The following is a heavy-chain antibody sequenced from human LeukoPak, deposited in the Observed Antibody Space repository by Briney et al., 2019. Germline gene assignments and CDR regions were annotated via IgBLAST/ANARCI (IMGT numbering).Heavy chain of an antibody. CDR3: AKNPYEYYFDY. D-gene: IGHD5-12*01. J-gene: IGHJ4*02. CDR2: INPNSGDT. CDR1: GYTLTGYY. V-gene: IGHV1-2*02. Sequence: GASARVSCKASGYTLTGYYMHWLRQAPGQGLEWMGGINPNSGDTNYAQKFQGRVTMTRDTSISTAYMELNRLTSDDTAVYYCAKNPYEYYFDYWGQGTLVTVSS.